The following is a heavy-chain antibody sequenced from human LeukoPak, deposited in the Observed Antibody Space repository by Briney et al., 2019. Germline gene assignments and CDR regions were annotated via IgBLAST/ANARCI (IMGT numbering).Heavy chain of an antibody. Sequence: SVKVSCKASGFTFTSSAVQWVRQARGQRLEWIGWIVVGSGNTNYAQKFQERVTITRDMSTSTAYMELSSLRSEDTAVYYCAADGGSTNPPGTFDIRGQGTMVTVSS. CDR1: GFTFTSSA. CDR2: IVVGSGNT. J-gene: IGHJ3*02. V-gene: IGHV1-58*01. CDR3: AADGGSTNPPGTFDI. D-gene: IGHD2-15*01.